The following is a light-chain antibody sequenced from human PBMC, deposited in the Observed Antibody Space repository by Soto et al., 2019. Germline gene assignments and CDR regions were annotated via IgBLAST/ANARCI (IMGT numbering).Light chain of an antibody. CDR1: QSILYSSNNKDY. CDR2: GAS. CDR3: QQYNNWPLT. V-gene: IGKV4-1*01. J-gene: IGKJ4*01. Sequence: DIVMTQSPDSLAVSLGERATINCKSSQSILYSSNNKDYLAWYQQKPGQAPRLLIYGASTRAPGIPARFSGSGSGTEFTLTISSLQSEDFAVYYCQQYNNWPLTFGGGTKV.